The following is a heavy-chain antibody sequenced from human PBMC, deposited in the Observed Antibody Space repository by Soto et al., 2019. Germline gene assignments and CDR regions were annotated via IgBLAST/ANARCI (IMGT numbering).Heavy chain of an antibody. CDR2: VSWNSGTV. Sequence: EVQLVESGGTLVQPGRSLRLSCAASGFSFDEYAMHWVRQVSGKGLEWVSGVSWNSGTVGYGDSVKGRFTISRDNDKNSLYLQMNSLRAEDTAMYYCAKGFCSSAKCYTYSYMDVWGKGTAVTVSS. V-gene: IGHV3-9*01. CDR3: AKGFCSSAKCYTYSYMDV. CDR1: GFSFDEYA. J-gene: IGHJ6*03. D-gene: IGHD2-2*01.